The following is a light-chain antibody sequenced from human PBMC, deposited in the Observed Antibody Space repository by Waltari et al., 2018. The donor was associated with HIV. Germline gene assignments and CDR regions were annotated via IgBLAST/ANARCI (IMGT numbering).Light chain of an antibody. CDR2: RAK. V-gene: IGLV2-14*03. J-gene: IGLJ3*02. CDR1: SSALGFAHY. CDR3: TSYTTTATLV. Sequence: QSVLTQPASVSGSPGQSVTIPCTGPSSALGFAHYVPWYQQHPGKVPTNIIYRAKSRPSGVSDRFSGSKSGNTASLTISGLQSEDEADYYCTSYTTTATLVFGGGTKLTVL.